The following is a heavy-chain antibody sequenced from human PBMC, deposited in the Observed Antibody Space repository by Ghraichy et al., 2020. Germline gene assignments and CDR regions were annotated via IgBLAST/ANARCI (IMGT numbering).Heavy chain of an antibody. CDR1: GDSVSSDTAT. CDR2: TYYRSKWYY. D-gene: IGHD3-16*01. V-gene: IGHV6-1*01. Sequence: SQTRSLTCVISGDSVSSDTATWNWIRQSPSRGLEWLGRTYYRSKWYYDYGTSVKSRASISPDTSKNQLSLQLNFVTPEDTAVYYCAKRGAWGTLDIWGQGTMVTVSP. J-gene: IGHJ3*02. CDR3: AKRGAWGTLDI.